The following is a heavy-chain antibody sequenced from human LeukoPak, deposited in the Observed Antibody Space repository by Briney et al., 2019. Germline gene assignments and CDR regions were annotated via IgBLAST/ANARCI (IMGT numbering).Heavy chain of an antibody. Sequence: PGGSLRLSCAASGFTFSSYAMHWVRQAPGKGLEYVSAISSSGGSTYYANSVKGRFTISRDNSKNTLYLQMGSLRAEDMAVYYCARSPGEVVNPEYAFDIWGQGTMVTVSS. V-gene: IGHV3-64*01. CDR2: ISSSGGST. CDR1: GFTFSSYA. J-gene: IGHJ3*02. CDR3: ARSPGEVVNPEYAFDI. D-gene: IGHD3-10*01.